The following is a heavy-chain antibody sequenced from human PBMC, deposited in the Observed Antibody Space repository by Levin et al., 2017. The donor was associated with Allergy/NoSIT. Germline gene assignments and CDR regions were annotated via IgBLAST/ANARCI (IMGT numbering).Heavy chain of an antibody. Sequence: GGSLRLSCAASGFTFSSYGMHWVRQAPGKGLEWVAVISYDGSNKYYADSVKGRFTISRDNSKNTLYLQMNSLRAEDTAVYYCANSNGMDVWGQGTTVTVSS. J-gene: IGHJ6*02. CDR1: GFTFSSYG. CDR2: ISYDGSNK. CDR3: ANSNGMDV. V-gene: IGHV3-30*18.